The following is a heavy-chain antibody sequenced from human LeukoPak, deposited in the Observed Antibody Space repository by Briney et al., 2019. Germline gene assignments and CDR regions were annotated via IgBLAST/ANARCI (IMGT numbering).Heavy chain of an antibody. CDR1: GGSISSASYC. V-gene: IGHV4-61*02. Sequence: SETLSLTCTVSGGSISSASYCWSWIRQPAGKGLEWIGRIYTSGSTNYNPSLKSRVTISVDTSKNQFSLKLSSVTAADTAVYYCAMRERLAAAFDYWGQGTLVTVSS. D-gene: IGHD6-13*01. CDR2: IYTSGST. J-gene: IGHJ4*02. CDR3: AMRERLAAAFDY.